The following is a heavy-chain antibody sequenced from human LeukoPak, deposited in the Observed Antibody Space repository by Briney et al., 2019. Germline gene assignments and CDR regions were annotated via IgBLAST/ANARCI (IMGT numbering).Heavy chain of an antibody. Sequence: GESLKISCKGSGYSFDSYWIGWVRQMPGKGLEWMGIIYPGDSDTRYSPSFQGQVTISADKSISTAYLQWSSLKASDTAMYYCARLGVGSSWYPGWAFDIWGQGTMVTVSS. CDR1: GYSFDSYW. CDR2: IYPGDSDT. V-gene: IGHV5-51*01. J-gene: IGHJ3*02. CDR3: ARLGVGSSWYPGWAFDI. D-gene: IGHD6-13*01.